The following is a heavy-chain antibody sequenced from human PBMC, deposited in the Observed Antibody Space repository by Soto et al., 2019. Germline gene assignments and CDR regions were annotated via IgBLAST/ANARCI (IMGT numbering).Heavy chain of an antibody. CDR1: GGSISSSAYY. D-gene: IGHD2-2*01. V-gene: IGHV4-61*08. CDR3: AREHCSSTGCFPGEWFDP. CDR2: IYYSGST. J-gene: IGHJ5*02. Sequence: PSETLSLTCTVSGGSISSSAYYWSWIRQHPGEGLEWIGYIYYSGSTNYNPSLKSRVTISADTSKNQFSLKLSSVTAADTAVYYCAREHCSSTGCFPGEWFDPWGQGTLVTVSS.